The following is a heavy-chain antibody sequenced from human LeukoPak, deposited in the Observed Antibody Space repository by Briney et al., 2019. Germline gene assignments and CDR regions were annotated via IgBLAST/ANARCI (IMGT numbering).Heavy chain of an antibody. CDR2: INHSGST. CDR3: ARLLDYGLVDY. Sequence: PSETLSLTCAVYGGSFSGYYWSWIRQPPGKGLEWIGEINHSGSTNYNPSLKSRVTISVDTSKNQFSLKLSSVTAADTAVYYCARLLDYGLVDYWGQGTPVTVSS. J-gene: IGHJ4*02. CDR1: GGSFSGYY. D-gene: IGHD4-17*01. V-gene: IGHV4-34*01.